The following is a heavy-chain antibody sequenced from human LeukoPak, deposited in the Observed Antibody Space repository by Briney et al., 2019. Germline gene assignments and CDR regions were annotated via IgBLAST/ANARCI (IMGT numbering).Heavy chain of an antibody. J-gene: IGHJ1*01. CDR1: GFTLSSYE. CDR2: IDYDGGSG. D-gene: IGHD6-19*01. Sequence: GGSLRLSCTLSGFTLSSYEMSWIRQAPGKGLEWVSSIDYDGGSGHYADSVKGRFTISRDNSNNTLFLHLNSLRGEDTAVYYCTRNSGWYGLSWGQGTLVTVSS. CDR3: TRNSGWYGLS. V-gene: IGHV3-23*01.